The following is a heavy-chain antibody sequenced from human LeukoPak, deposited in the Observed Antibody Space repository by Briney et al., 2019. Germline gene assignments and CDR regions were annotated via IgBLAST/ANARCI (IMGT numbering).Heavy chain of an antibody. J-gene: IGHJ3*02. CDR1: GFTFDDYA. Sequence: GGSLRLSCAASGFTFDDYAMHWVRQAPGKGLEWVSSISWNSGSIGYADPVKGRFTISRDNAKNSLYLQMNSLRAEDTALYYCASGRSSGWFSAFDIWGQGTMVTVSS. CDR2: ISWNSGSI. V-gene: IGHV3-9*01. CDR3: ASGRSSGWFSAFDI. D-gene: IGHD6-19*01.